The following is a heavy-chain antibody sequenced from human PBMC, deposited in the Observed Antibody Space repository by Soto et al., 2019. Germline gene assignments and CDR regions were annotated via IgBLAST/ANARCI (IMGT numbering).Heavy chain of an antibody. CDR2: IIPILGIA. CDR1: GGTFSSYT. V-gene: IGHV1-69*02. Sequence: GASVKVSCKACGGTFSSYTISWVRQAPGQGLEWMGRIIPILGIANYAQKFQGRVTITADKSTSTAYMELSSLRSEDTAVYYCARGSYCSGGSCHRPLYYYMDVWGKGTTVTVSS. D-gene: IGHD2-15*01. CDR3: ARGSYCSGGSCHRPLYYYMDV. J-gene: IGHJ6*03.